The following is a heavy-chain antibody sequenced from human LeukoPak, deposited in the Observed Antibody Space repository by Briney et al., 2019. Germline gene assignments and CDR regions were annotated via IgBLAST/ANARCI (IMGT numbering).Heavy chain of an antibody. J-gene: IGHJ4*02. Sequence: GGSLRLSCAASGFTVSSNYMSWVRQAPGKGLEWVSIISGSGGSTYYADSVKGRFTISRDNSKNTLYLQMNSLRAEDTAVYYCAKDKGYGDYFDYWGQGTLVTVSS. V-gene: IGHV3-23*01. CDR1: GFTVSSNY. D-gene: IGHD4-17*01. CDR3: AKDKGYGDYFDY. CDR2: ISGSGGST.